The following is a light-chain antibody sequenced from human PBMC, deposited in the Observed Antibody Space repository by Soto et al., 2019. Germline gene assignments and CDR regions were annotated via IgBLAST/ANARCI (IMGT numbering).Light chain of an antibody. J-gene: IGKJ4*02. CDR2: AAS. CDR3: QKSYGTPLT. CDR1: QSISNY. Sequence: DMEMTQSPSSLSASVGDRVTITCRASQSISNYLNWYQHKPGKVPKLLIYAASSLQSGVPTRFSGSGSGTDFTLTINSMQPEDCATYYCQKSYGTPLTFGGGTKIEIK. V-gene: IGKV1-39*01.